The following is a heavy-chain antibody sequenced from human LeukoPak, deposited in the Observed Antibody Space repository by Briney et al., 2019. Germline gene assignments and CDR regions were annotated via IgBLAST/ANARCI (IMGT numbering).Heavy chain of an antibody. D-gene: IGHD4-17*01. J-gene: IGHJ6*02. CDR3: AKDIVWGDYPPSGMDV. V-gene: IGHV3-43*01. Sequence: GGCLRLSCAASGFTFDVYTMHWVSQAPGKGLGWVSLISWDGGSTYYADSVKGRFTLSRDNSKNSLYLQMNSLRTEDTALYYCAKDIVWGDYPPSGMDVWGQGTTVTVSS. CDR1: GFTFDVYT. CDR2: ISWDGGST.